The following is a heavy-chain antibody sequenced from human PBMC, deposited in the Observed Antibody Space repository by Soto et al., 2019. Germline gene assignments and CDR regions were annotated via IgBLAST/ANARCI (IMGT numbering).Heavy chain of an antibody. V-gene: IGHV4-31*03. J-gene: IGHJ6*02. CDR1: GGSISSGGYY. Sequence: SETLSLTCTVSGGSISSGGYYWSWIRQHPGKGLEWIGYIYYSGSTYYNPSLKSRVTISVDTSKNQFSLKLSSVTAADTAVYYCARASAYYYYGMDVWGQGTTVTVSS. CDR2: IYYSGST. CDR3: ARASAYYYYGMDV.